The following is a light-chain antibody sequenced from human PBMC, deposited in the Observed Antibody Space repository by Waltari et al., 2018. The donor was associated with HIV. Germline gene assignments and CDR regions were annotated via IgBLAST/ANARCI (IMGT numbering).Light chain of an antibody. CDR1: SSNIGSNY. CDR2: RNK. V-gene: IGLV1-47*01. CDR3: AAWDDNLSGWV. Sequence: QSVLTQPPSASGTPGQSVTISCSGRSSNIGSNYVYWYQQVPGTAPKLLIYRNKRRPPGVPGRFSGFKSGTAASLVISGLRSEDEADYYCAAWDDNLSGWVFGGGSKLTIL. J-gene: IGLJ3*02.